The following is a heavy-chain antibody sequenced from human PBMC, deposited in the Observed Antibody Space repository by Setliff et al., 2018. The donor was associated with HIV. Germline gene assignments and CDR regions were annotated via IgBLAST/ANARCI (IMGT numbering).Heavy chain of an antibody. J-gene: IGHJ4*02. Sequence: ASVKVSCKTSGYTFNSYGISWVRQAPGQGLEWMGWINIRSGNTNYAQKFQGRVTMTTDTSTSTAYMELSGLRSDDTAMYYCARQLSNSLDHWGQGTLVTVSS. V-gene: IGHV1-18*01. CDR2: INIRSGNT. CDR1: GYTFNSYG. CDR3: ARQLSNSLDH. D-gene: IGHD7-27*01.